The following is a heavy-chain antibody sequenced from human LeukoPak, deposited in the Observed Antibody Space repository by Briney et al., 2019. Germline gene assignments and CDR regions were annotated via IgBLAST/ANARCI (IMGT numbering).Heavy chain of an antibody. CDR2: IIPIFGTA. Sequence: GASVKVSCKASGGTFSSYAISWVRQAPGQGLEWMGGIIPIFGTANYAQKFQGRVTITADESTSTAYMELSSLRSEDTAVYYCARVGRDYYDSSGYSFYDAFDIWGQGTMVTVSS. CDR3: ARVGRDYYDSSGYSFYDAFDI. CDR1: GGTFSSYA. J-gene: IGHJ3*02. D-gene: IGHD3-22*01. V-gene: IGHV1-69*01.